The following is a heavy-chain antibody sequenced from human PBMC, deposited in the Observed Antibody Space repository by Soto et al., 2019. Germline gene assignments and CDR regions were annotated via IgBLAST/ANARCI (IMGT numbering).Heavy chain of an antibody. CDR2: IIPIFGTA. CDR3: ARDENYYDMPYYGMDV. J-gene: IGHJ6*02. CDR1: GGTFSSYA. V-gene: IGHV1-69*13. Sequence: GASVKVSCKASGGTFSSYAISWVRQAPGQGLEWMGGIIPIFGTANYAQKFQGRVTITADESTSTAYMELSSLRSEDTAVYYCARDENYYDMPYYGMDVWGQGTTVTVSS. D-gene: IGHD3-22*01.